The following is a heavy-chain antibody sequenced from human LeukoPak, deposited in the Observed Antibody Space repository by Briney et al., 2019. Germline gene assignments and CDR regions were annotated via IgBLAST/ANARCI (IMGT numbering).Heavy chain of an antibody. CDR3: ARGPPGGQFDP. CDR1: GGSIISYY. D-gene: IGHD3-10*01. CDR2: IYYSGST. J-gene: IGHJ5*02. V-gene: IGHV4-59*01. Sequence: SETLSLTCTVSGGSIISYYWSRIRQPPGKGLEWIGYIYYSGSTNYNPSLKSRVTISVDTSKNQFSLKLSSVTAADTAVYYCARGPPGGQFDPWGQGTLVTVSS.